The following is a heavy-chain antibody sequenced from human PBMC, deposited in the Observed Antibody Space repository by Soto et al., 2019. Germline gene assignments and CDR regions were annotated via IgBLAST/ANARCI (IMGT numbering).Heavy chain of an antibody. Sequence: PGGSLRLSCAASGFTFSSYSMNWVRQAPGKGLEWLSYISSRSGTISYADSVKGRFTISKGNARNSLHLQMNSLRDEDTAVYYCASQDCSTSSCYKSLDYWGQGTLVTSPQ. CDR3: ASQDCSTSSCYKSLDY. D-gene: IGHD2-2*02. V-gene: IGHV3-48*02. CDR1: GFTFSSYS. CDR2: ISSRSGTI. J-gene: IGHJ4*02.